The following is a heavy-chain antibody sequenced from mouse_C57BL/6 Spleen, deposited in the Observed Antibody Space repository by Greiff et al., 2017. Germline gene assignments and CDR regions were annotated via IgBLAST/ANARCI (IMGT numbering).Heavy chain of an antibody. J-gene: IGHJ4*01. D-gene: IGHD2-4*01. CDR2: IDPSDSYT. Sequence: QVQLQQSGAELVRPGTSVKLSCKASGYTFTSYWMHWVKQRPGQGLEWIGVIDPSDSYTNYNQKFKGKATLTVDTASSTAYMQLSSLTSEDSAVYYCARLGLRRDYAMDYWGQGTSVTVSS. V-gene: IGHV1-59*01. CDR1: GYTFTSYW. CDR3: ARLGLRRDYAMDY.